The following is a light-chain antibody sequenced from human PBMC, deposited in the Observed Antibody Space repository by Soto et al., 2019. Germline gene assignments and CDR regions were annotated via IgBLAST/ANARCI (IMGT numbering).Light chain of an antibody. CDR3: HQYNNWPFT. CDR1: QSVSRN. V-gene: IGKV3-15*01. CDR2: GAS. J-gene: IGKJ3*01. Sequence: EIVMTQSPATLSVSPGEGATLSCRASQSVSRNLAWYQQKRGQAPRLLIYGASTRATGIPARFSGSGSGTEFTLTISSLQSEDLAVYYCHQYNNWPFTFGPGTKVDI.